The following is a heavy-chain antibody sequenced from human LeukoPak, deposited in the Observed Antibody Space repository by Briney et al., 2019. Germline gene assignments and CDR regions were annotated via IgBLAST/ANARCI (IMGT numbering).Heavy chain of an antibody. CDR3: AKTYVWYYFDY. CDR1: GFTFSSYG. D-gene: IGHD3-16*01. J-gene: IGHJ4*02. V-gene: IGHV3-23*01. CDR2: ISGSGGST. Sequence: PGESLRLSCAASGFTFSSYGMSWVRQAPGKGLEWVSAISGSGGSTYYADSVKGRFTISRDNSKNTLYLQMSSLRVEDTAVYYCAKTYVWYYFDYWGQGILVTVSS.